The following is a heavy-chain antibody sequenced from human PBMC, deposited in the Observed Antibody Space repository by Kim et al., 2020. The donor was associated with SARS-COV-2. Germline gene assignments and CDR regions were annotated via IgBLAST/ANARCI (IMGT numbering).Heavy chain of an antibody. D-gene: IGHD3-10*01. CDR2: DGGST. J-gene: IGHJ5*02. Sequence: DGGSTDYAAPVKDRCTISRDDSKNTLYLQMDRLKTEDTAVFYCTTWSGSSWGQGTLVTVSS. V-gene: IGHV3-15*01. CDR3: TTWSGSS.